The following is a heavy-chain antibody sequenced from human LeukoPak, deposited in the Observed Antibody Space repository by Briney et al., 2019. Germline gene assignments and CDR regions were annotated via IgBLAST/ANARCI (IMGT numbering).Heavy chain of an antibody. CDR3: ATPNNPWPDAFDI. CDR1: GYTFTGYY. D-gene: IGHD1/OR15-1a*01. J-gene: IGHJ3*02. CDR2: INPNSGGT. Sequence: GASVKVSCKASGYTFTGYYMHWVRQAPGQGLEWMGWINPNSGGTNYALKFQGWVTMTRDTSISTAYMELSSLRSEDTAVYYCATPNNPWPDAFDIWGQGTMVTVSS. V-gene: IGHV1-2*04.